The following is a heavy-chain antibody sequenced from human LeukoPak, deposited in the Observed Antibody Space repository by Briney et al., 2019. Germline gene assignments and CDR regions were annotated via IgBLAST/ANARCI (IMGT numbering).Heavy chain of an antibody. Sequence: SETLSLTCAVYGGSFSGYYWSWIRQPPGKGLEWIGEINHSGSTNYNPSLKSRVTISVDTSKNQFSLKLSSVTAADTAVYYCARSLRGRDCSSTSCRVWGQGTTVTVSS. D-gene: IGHD2-2*01. CDR1: GGSFSGYY. CDR3: ARSLRGRDCSSTSCRV. V-gene: IGHV4-34*01. CDR2: INHSGST. J-gene: IGHJ6*02.